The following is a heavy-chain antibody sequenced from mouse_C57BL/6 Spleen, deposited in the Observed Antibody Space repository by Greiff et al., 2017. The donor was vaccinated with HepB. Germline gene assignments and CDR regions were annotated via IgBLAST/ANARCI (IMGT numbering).Heavy chain of an antibody. D-gene: IGHD2-3*01. CDR1: GFTFSSYT. Sequence: DVMLVESGGGLVKPGGSLKLSCAASGFTFSSYTMSWVRQTPEKRLEWVATISGGGGNTYYPDSVKGRFTISRDNAKNTLYLQMSSLRSEDTALYYCARHDGPYAMNYWGQGTSVTVSS. J-gene: IGHJ4*01. CDR3: ARHDGPYAMNY. V-gene: IGHV5-9*01. CDR2: ISGGGGNT.